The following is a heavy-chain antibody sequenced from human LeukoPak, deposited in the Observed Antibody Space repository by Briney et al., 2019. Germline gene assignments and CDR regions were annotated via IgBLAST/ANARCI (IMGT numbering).Heavy chain of an antibody. CDR2: IYTSGST. J-gene: IGHJ3*02. V-gene: IGHV4-61*02. CDR1: GGSISSGSYY. D-gene: IGHD1-26*01. CDR3: ARPYSGTRGAFDI. Sequence: SETLSLTCTVSGGSISSGSYYWSWIRQPAGKGLEWIGRIYTSGSTNYNPSLKSRVTISVDTSKNQFSLKLSSVTAADTAVYYCARPYSGTRGAFDIWGQGTMVTVSS.